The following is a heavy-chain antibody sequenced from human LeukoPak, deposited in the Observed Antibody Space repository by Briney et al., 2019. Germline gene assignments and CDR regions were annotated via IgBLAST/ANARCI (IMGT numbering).Heavy chain of an antibody. D-gene: IGHD5-24*01. J-gene: IGHJ4*02. V-gene: IGHV3-23*01. CDR1: VFSFSDCA. CDR2: ISGSAGST. CDR3: TKGMATIRRHIDS. Sequence: RGSLRLSFAASVFSFSDCAMSWVRQAPGGGLEWGSSISGSAGSTYYADSMKGRFTISRDNPKNTLHLEMNSLRAEDTAIYYCTKGMATIRRHIDSWGQRTLVTVSS.